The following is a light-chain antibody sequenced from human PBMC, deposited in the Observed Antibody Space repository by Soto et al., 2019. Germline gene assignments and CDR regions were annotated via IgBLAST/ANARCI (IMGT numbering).Light chain of an antibody. V-gene: IGLV2-14*01. CDR2: DVS. CDR3: SSYTSSTTSKV. CDR1: SSDIGDDYY. J-gene: IGLJ1*01. Sequence: QSALTHPASVSGSPGQSITISCTGTSSDIGDDYYVSWYQQYPGKVPKVLIYDVSNRPSGVSNRFSGSKSGNTASLTISGLQSEDEADYYCSSYTSSTTSKVFGTGTKVTVL.